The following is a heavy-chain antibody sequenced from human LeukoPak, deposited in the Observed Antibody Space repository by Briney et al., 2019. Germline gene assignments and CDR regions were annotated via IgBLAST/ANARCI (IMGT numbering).Heavy chain of an antibody. CDR2: IYYSGST. D-gene: IGHD3-3*01. CDR1: GGSISSYY. J-gene: IGHJ4*02. Sequence: SETLSLTCTVSGGSISSYYWSWIRQPPGKGLEWIGYIYYSGSTNYNPSLKSRVTISVDTSKNQFSLKLSSVTAADTAVYYCARRESSESGYDYWGQGTLVTVSS. V-gene: IGHV4-59*01. CDR3: ARRESSESGYDY.